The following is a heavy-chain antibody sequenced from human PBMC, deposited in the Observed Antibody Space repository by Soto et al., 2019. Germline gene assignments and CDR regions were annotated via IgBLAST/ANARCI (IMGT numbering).Heavy chain of an antibody. CDR1: GGTFSSYT. CDR3: AKDYGGSLFDAYLQH. CDR2: IIPILGIA. D-gene: IGHD2-15*01. Sequence: SVKVSCKASGGTFSSYTISWVRQAPGQGLEWMGRIIPILGIANYAQKLQGRVTMTTDTSTSTAYMELRSLRSDDTAVYYCAKDYGGSLFDAYLQHRGQGTLVTVSS. J-gene: IGHJ1*01. V-gene: IGHV1-69*04.